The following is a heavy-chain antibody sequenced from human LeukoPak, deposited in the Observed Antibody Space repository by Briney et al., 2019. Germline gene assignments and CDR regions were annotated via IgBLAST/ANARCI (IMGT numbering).Heavy chain of an antibody. CDR2: ISISSSYI. J-gene: IGHJ4*02. CDR3: TSERLAAGGGRYYFDH. CDR1: GFTLTSSG. Sequence: GGSLRLSCAASGFTLTSSGMNWVRQAPGKGLERVSSISISSSYIWYADSVKGRFTISRDNAKNSLYLQMNSLRAEDTAVYFCTSERLAAGGGRYYFDHWGQGTLVTVSS. V-gene: IGHV3-21*01. D-gene: IGHD6-13*01.